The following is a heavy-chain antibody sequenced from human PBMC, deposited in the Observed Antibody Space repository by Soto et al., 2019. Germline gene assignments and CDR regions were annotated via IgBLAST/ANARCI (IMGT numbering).Heavy chain of an antibody. V-gene: IGHV1-69*01. CDR1: GGTFSSYA. J-gene: IGHJ4*02. D-gene: IGHD6-6*01. Sequence: QVQLVQSGAEVKKPGSSVKVSCKASGGTFSSYAISWVRQAPGQGLEWMGGIIPIFGTANYAQKFQGRVTITADQSTSTAYMEPSSLRSEDTAVYYCAGGETSSSHPPRTDFDYWGQGTLVTFSS. CDR3: AGGETSSSHPPRTDFDY. CDR2: IIPIFGTA.